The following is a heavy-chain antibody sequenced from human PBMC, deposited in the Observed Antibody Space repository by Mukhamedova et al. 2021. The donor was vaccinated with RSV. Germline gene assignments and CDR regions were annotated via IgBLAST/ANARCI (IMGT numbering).Heavy chain of an antibody. CDR3: AKAPRYSSGSIDY. Sequence: VRQAPGKGLEWVSLISWDGGSTYYADSVKGRFTISRDNSKNSLYLQMNSLRAEDTALYYCAKAPRYSSGSIDYWGQGTLVTVSS. CDR2: ISWDGGST. D-gene: IGHD6-19*01. J-gene: IGHJ4*02. V-gene: IGHV3-43D*04.